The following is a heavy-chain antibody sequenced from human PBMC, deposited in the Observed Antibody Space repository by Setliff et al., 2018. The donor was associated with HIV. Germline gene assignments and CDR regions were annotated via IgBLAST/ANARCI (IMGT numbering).Heavy chain of an antibody. D-gene: IGHD3-22*01. V-gene: IGHV4-59*01. J-gene: IGHJ3*02. Sequence: PSETLSLTCTVSGGSISSYFWTWIRQSPEKGLEWIGYIYHYGSPNYNPSLQSRVTLSVDTSKNQFSLTLTSVTAADTAVYYCARVYYFDSSGYYQRGDVFDIWGQGTMVTVSS. CDR3: ARVYYFDSSGYYQRGDVFDI. CDR2: IYHYGSP. CDR1: GGSISSYF.